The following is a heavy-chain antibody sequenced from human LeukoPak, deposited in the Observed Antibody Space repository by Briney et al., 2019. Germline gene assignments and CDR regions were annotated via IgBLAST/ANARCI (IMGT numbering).Heavy chain of an antibody. CDR2: INHSGST. CDR1: GGSFSGYY. V-gene: IGHV4-34*01. D-gene: IGHD1-1*01. J-gene: IGHJ6*02. CDR3: AGVSYNWNDEPPYYYGMDV. Sequence: SETLFLTCAVYGGSFSGYYWSWIRQPPGKGLEWIGEINHSGSTNYNPSLKSRVTISVDTSKNQFSLKLSSVTAADTAVYYCAGVSYNWNDEPPYYYGMDVWGQGTTVTVSS.